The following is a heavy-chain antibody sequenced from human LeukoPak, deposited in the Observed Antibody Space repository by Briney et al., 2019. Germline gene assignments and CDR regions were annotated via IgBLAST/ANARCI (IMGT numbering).Heavy chain of an antibody. CDR2: IKQGGNEK. Sequence: GGSLRLSCAASGFIFRNHWMSWVRQVPGRGLEWVAHIKQGGNEKHYVDSVEGRFTLSRDDSKNSLYLQMNSLRIDDSAVYYCARGPNYGDRVDYFDYWGQGTLVTVSS. J-gene: IGHJ4*02. V-gene: IGHV3-7*01. CDR1: GFIFRNHW. D-gene: IGHD4-17*01. CDR3: ARGPNYGDRVDYFDY.